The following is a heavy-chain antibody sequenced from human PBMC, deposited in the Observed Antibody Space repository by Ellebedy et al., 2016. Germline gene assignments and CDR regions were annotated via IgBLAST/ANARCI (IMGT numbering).Heavy chain of an antibody. V-gene: IGHV3-30*04. J-gene: IGHJ4*02. D-gene: IGHD6-19*01. CDR1: GFTFNKYA. CDR2: ISYDGNEK. Sequence: GESLKISCEGSGFTFNKYAIHWVRQAPGKGLEWVALISYDGNEKDYTDAVKGRFTISRDNAKNSLYLQMNSLRAEDTAVYYCARMDHRGSGWYFDYWGQGTLVTVSS. CDR3: ARMDHRGSGWYFDY.